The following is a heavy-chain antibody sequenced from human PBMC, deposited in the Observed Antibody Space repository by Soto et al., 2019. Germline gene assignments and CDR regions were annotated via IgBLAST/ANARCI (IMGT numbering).Heavy chain of an antibody. J-gene: IGHJ4*02. CDR2: ISGSGGSS. D-gene: IGHD2-2*01. V-gene: IGHV3-23*01. CDR3: AKKSTDSSGYSDY. Sequence: PGGSLRLSCATPGFTVSNYAISWVRQVPGKGLEWVSGISGSGGSSYYADSVKGRFTISRDNSKNTLNLQMDSLRAEDTAVYYCAKKSTDSSGYSDYWGQGTVVTVSS. CDR1: GFTVSNYA.